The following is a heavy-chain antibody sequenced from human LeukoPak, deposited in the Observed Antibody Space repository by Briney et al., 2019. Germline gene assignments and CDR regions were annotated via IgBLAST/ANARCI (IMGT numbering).Heavy chain of an antibody. CDR1: GFTFSSYG. Sequence: GGSLRLCCAASGFTFSSYGMHWDRQAPGKGLEWVAVISYDGSNKYHADSVKGRFTISRDNSKNTLYLQMNSLRAEDTAVYYCAKDHSGSAYGMDVWGQGTTVTVSS. D-gene: IGHD1-26*01. J-gene: IGHJ6*02. V-gene: IGHV3-30*18. CDR3: AKDHSGSAYGMDV. CDR2: ISYDGSNK.